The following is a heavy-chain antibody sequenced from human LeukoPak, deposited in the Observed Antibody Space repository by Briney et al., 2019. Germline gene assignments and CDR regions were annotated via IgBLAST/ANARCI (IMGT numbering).Heavy chain of an antibody. Sequence: PGGSLRLSCAASGFTFSSYGMHWVRQAPGKGLEWVAVIWYDGSNKYYADSVKGRFTISRDNSKNTLYLQMNSLRAEDTAVYYCARSQAKFPFDYWGQGTLVTVSS. J-gene: IGHJ4*02. V-gene: IGHV3-33*01. CDR1: GFTFSSYG. CDR2: IWYDGSNK. CDR3: ARSQAKFPFDY. D-gene: IGHD2-21*01.